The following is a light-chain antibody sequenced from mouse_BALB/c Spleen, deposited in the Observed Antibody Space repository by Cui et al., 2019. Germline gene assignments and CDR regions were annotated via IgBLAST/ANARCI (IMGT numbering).Light chain of an antibody. CDR2: RAS. V-gene: IGKV14-111*01. Sequence: DIKMTQSPSSLYASLGERVTITCKASQDINSYLSWFQQKPGKAPKTLIYRASILVDGVPSRFSGSGSGQDYSLTIRSVEYEDMGIYYCLQYDEFPYTFGGGTKLEIK. J-gene: IGKJ2*01. CDR1: QDINSY. CDR3: LQYDEFPYT.